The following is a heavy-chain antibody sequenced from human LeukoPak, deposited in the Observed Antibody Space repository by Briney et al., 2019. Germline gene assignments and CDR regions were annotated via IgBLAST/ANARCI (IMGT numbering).Heavy chain of an antibody. D-gene: IGHD2-15*01. CDR2: IYYSGST. Sequence: SETLSLTCTVSVCSISSSSYYWGWIRPPPGKGLEWLGSIYYSGSTYYNPSLKSRVTISVDTSKNQFSLKLSSVTAADTAVYYCASRATRGYYYYYYMDVWGKGTTVTVSS. CDR1: VCSISSSSYY. J-gene: IGHJ6*03. CDR3: ASRATRGYYYYYYMDV. V-gene: IGHV4-39*01.